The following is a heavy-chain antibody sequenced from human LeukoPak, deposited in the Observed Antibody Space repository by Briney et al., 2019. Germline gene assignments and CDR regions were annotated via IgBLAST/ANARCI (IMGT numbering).Heavy chain of an antibody. J-gene: IGHJ6*03. CDR1: GFTLNNYG. CDR2: IKNAGIDT. Sequence: PGGSLRLSCAASGFTLNNYGINWVRQAPGKGPEWVSRIKNAGIDTIYADSVKGRFTVSRDNAKNTVYLQMSSLRAEDTAVYYCARGGYGHNMDVWGEGTTVTVSS. D-gene: IGHD3-10*01. CDR3: ARGGYGHNMDV. V-gene: IGHV3-74*01.